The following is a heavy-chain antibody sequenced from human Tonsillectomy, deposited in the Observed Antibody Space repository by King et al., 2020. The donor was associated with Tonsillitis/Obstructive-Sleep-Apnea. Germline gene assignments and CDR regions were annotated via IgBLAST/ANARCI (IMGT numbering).Heavy chain of an antibody. J-gene: IGHJ6*03. V-gene: IGHV3-21*01. CDR3: ARLGAFTELPCWGGDCPGYYYYDMDV. CDR2: ISSSSSYI. D-gene: IGHD2-21*01. CDR1: GFTFSSYS. Sequence: VQLVESGGGLVKPGGSLRLSCAASGFTFSSYSMNWVRQAPGKGLEWVSSISSSSSYIYYADSVKGRFTISRDNAKNSLYLQMNSLRAEDTAVYYCARLGAFTELPCWGGDCPGYYYYDMDVWGKGTAVTVSS.